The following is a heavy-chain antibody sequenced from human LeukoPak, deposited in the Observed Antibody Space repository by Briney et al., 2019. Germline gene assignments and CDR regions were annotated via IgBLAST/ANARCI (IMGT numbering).Heavy chain of an antibody. V-gene: IGHV4-59*13. D-gene: IGHD1-26*01. CDR3: ARAQYSGSCFDY. CDR2: IYYSGAT. Sequence: SETLSLTCTVSVGSISGYFWSWVRQAPGTGLDWIGHIYYSGATNYNPSLRSRVTISVDTSKNQFSLKLRSVTAADTAVYYCARAQYSGSCFDYWGQGALVTVSS. CDR1: VGSISGYF. J-gene: IGHJ4*02.